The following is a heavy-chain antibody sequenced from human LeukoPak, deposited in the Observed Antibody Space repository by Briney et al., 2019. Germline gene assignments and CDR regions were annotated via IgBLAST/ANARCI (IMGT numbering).Heavy chain of an antibody. V-gene: IGHV3-74*03. CDR1: GFTFITYW. D-gene: IGHD3-10*01. J-gene: IGHJ4*02. CDR2: INGDGSTT. Sequence: GGSLRLSCTASGFTFITYWINWVRQSPGKGLVWVALINGDGSTTTHADSVKGRFTISRDNAKNTAYLQMNSLRDKDTAVYFCARDYAGSPDYWGQGTLVTVSA. CDR3: ARDYAGSPDY.